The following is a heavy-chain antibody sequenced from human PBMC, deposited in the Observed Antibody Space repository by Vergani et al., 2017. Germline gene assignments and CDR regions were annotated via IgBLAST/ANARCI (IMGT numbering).Heavy chain of an antibody. CDR3: ANAPLRDAAVDI. CDR2: INHSGST. J-gene: IGHJ3*02. CDR1: GGSFSGYY. V-gene: IGHV4-34*01. Sequence: QVQLQQWGAGLLKPSETLSLTCAVYGGSFSGYYWSWIRQPPGKGLEWIGEINHSGSTNYNPSLKSRVTISVDTSKNQFSLKLSSVTAADTAVYYCANAPLRDAAVDIWGQGTMVTVSS.